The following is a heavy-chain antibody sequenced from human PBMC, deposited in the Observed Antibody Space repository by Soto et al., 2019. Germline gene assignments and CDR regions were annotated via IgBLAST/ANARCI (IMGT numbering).Heavy chain of an antibody. V-gene: IGHV4-4*02. CDR1: GGSISSSNW. Sequence: QVQLQESGPGLVKPSGTLSLTCAVSGGSISSSNWWSWVRQPPGKGLEWIGEIYHSGSTNYNPSLRSRVTVSVDKSKNQFSLKLSSVTAADTAVYYCARNRGQLYDITNWFDPWGQGTMVTVSS. J-gene: IGHJ5*02. CDR3: ARNRGQLYDITNWFDP. CDR2: IYHSGST. D-gene: IGHD3-9*01.